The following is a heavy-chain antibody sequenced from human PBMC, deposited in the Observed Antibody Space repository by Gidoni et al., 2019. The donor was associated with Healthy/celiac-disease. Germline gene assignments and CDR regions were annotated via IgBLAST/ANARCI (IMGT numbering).Heavy chain of an antibody. Sequence: QITLKESGPTLVKPTQTLTLTCTFSGFSHSTSGVGVGWIRQPPGKALEWLALMYWDDDKRYSPSLKSRLTITKDTSKNQVVLTMTNMDPVDTATYYCAHIWFGELSTVFDYWGQGTLVTVSA. D-gene: IGHD3-10*01. J-gene: IGHJ4*02. CDR2: MYWDDDK. V-gene: IGHV2-5*02. CDR3: AHIWFGELSTVFDY. CDR1: GFSHSTSGVG.